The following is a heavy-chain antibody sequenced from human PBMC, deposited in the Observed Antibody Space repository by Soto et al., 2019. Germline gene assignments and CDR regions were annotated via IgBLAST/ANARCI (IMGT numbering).Heavy chain of an antibody. J-gene: IGHJ5*02. CDR1: GGSISSYY. CDR3: ARGVSSGYNWFDP. Sequence: ETLSLTCTVSGGSISSYYWSWIRQPPGKGLEWIGYIYYSGSTNYNPSLKSRVTISVDTSKNQFSLKLSSVTAADTAVYYCARGVSSGYNWFDPWGRGTLVTVSS. CDR2: IYYSGST. D-gene: IGHD3-22*01. V-gene: IGHV4-59*01.